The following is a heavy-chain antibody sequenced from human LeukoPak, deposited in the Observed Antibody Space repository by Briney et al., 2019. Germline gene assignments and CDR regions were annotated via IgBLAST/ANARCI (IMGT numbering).Heavy chain of an antibody. V-gene: IGHV3-33*01. Sequence: PGGSLRLSCAASGFTFSSYGMHWVRQAPGKGLEWVAVIWYDGSNKYYADSVKGRFTISRDISKNTLYLQMNSLRAEDTAVYYCARDPSSWKNGYFDYWGQGTLVTVSS. CDR1: GFTFSSYG. CDR3: ARDPSSWKNGYFDY. CDR2: IWYDGSNK. J-gene: IGHJ4*02. D-gene: IGHD6-13*01.